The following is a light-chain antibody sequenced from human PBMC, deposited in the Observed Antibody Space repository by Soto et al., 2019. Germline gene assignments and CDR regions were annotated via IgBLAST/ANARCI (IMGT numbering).Light chain of an antibody. V-gene: IGLV1-40*01. CDR3: QSYDSSLSGWV. CDR1: SSNIGAGYG. CDR2: GNN. Sequence: QSVLTQPPSVSGAPGQRVTISCTGSSSNIGAGYGVHWYQQLPGTAPKLLIYGNNNRPSGVPDRFSGSKSGTSASLAITGLQAEDEADYSCQSYDSSLSGWVFGGGTKVTVL. J-gene: IGLJ3*02.